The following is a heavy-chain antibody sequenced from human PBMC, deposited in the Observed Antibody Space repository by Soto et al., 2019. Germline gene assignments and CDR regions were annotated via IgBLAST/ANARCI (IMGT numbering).Heavy chain of an antibody. CDR2: IYYSGST. CDR1: GGSISSGDYY. Sequence: QVQLQESGPGLVKPSQTLSLTCTVSGGSISSGDYYWSWIRQPPGKGLEWIGYIYYSGSTYYNPSLNSRVTISVDTSKNQFSLKLSSVTASDTAVYYCARGPGVLMVYATYYFAYWGQGTLVTVSS. CDR3: ARGPGVLMVYATYYFAY. D-gene: IGHD2-8*01. J-gene: IGHJ4*02. V-gene: IGHV4-30-4*01.